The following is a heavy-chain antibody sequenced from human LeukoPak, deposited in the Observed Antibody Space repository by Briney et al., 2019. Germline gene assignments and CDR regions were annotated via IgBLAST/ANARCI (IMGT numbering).Heavy chain of an antibody. CDR3: ARGGWYEDY. V-gene: IGHV4-59*01. J-gene: IGHJ4*02. Sequence: SETLSLTCTVSGGSISSYYWSWIRQPPGKGLEWIGYIYYSGSPNYNPSLKSRVTISVDRSKNQFSLNLSSVTAADTAVYYCARGGWYEDYWGQGTLVTVSS. D-gene: IGHD6-19*01. CDR2: IYYSGSP. CDR1: GGSISSYY.